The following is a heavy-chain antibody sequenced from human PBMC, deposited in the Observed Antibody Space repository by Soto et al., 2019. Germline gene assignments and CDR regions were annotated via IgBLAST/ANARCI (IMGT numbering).Heavy chain of an antibody. CDR2: IYYSGST. Sequence: NPSETLSLTCTVSGGSISSGDYYWSWIRQPPGKGLEWIGYIYYSGSTYYNPSLKSRVTISVDTSKNQFSLKLSSVTAADTAVYYCARAGSIAAMNWFDPWGQGTLVTVS. V-gene: IGHV4-30-4*01. D-gene: IGHD6-6*01. J-gene: IGHJ5*02. CDR1: GGSISSGDYY. CDR3: ARAGSIAAMNWFDP.